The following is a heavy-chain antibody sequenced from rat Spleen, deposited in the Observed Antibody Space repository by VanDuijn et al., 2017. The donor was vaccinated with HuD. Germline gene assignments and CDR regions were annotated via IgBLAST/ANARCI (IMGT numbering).Heavy chain of an antibody. D-gene: IGHD1-12*02. CDR1: GLSFSNYD. J-gene: IGHJ2*01. Sequence: EVQLMESDGGLVQPGRSMKLSCAASGLSFSNYDMAWVRQAPTKGLEWVASISYDGTATYYRDSVKGRFTLSRDNAKSTLYLQMGSLRSEDTATYYCTTDTFYDGTYYPGGFDYWGQGVMVTVSS. V-gene: IGHV5-20*01. CDR2: ISYDGTAT. CDR3: TTDTFYDGTYYPGGFDY.